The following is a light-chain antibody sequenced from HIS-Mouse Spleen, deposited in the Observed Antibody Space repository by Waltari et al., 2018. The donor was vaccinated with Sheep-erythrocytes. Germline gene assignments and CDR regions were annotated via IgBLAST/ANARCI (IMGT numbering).Light chain of an antibody. CDR3: CSYAGSYTLV. CDR2: DVS. V-gene: IGLV2-11*01. Sequence: QSALTQPRSVSWSPGQSVTISCTVTSSDVRVYNYAACYQQHPAKAPKLMIYDVSKRPSGVPDRFSGSKSGNTASLTISGLQAEDEADYYCCSYAGSYTLVFGGGTKLTVL. CDR1: SSDVRVYNY. J-gene: IGLJ3*02.